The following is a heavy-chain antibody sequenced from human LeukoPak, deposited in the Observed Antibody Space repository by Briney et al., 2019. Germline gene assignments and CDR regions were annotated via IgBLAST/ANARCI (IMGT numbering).Heavy chain of an antibody. V-gene: IGHV3-13*04. CDR2: IGTAGDT. CDR1: GYTFSSYD. CDR3: ARGALGFGY. J-gene: IGHJ4*02. Sequence: PGGSLRLSCAASGYTFSSYDIQWVRQATGKGLEWVSSIGTAGDTYYAGSVKGRFTLSRENAKKSSYLQMNNLGAGDTAIYYCARGALGFGYWGQGALVTVSS.